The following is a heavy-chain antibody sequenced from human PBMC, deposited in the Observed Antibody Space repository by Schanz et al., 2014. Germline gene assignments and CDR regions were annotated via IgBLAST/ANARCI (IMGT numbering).Heavy chain of an antibody. V-gene: IGHV3-23*01. CDR2: LSGSGGST. CDR1: GFTFSSYA. D-gene: IGHD3-9*01. Sequence: EVQLLESGGGLVQPGGSLRLSCAASGFTFSSYAMSWVRQAPGKGLEWVSALSGSGGSTYYADSVKGRFTISRDNSKNTLYLQMNSLRAEDTAVYYCAKQIHYDILTVTRNWGQGTRDNVAT. CDR3: AKQIHYDILTVTRN. J-gene: IGHJ4*02.